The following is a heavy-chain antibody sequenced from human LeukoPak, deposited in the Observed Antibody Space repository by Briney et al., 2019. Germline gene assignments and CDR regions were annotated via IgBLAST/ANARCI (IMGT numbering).Heavy chain of an antibody. V-gene: IGHV1-2*02. CDR3: ARDIVVVPAFDY. Sequence: ASVKVSCKASGYTFSDYYMHWVRQAPGQGLEWMGWIKPNSGDTKYARKFQGRVTMTRDTSIGTAYMELSRLRYDDTAVYYCARDIVVVPAFDYWGQGTLVTVS. J-gene: IGHJ4*02. CDR2: IKPNSGDT. CDR1: GYTFSDYY. D-gene: IGHD2-21*01.